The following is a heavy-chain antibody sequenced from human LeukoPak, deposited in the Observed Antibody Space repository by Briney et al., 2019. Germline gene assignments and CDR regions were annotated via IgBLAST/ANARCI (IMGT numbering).Heavy chain of an antibody. CDR2: ISSSSSYI. CDR1: GFTFSSYS. CDR3: ARDGEDWGFPVDL. V-gene: IGHV3-21*01. Sequence: GGSLRLSCAASGFTFSSYSMNWVRQGPGKGLEGVSSISSSSSYIYYADSVKGRFTISRDNAKNSLYLQMNSLRAEDTAVYYCARDGEDWGFPVDLWGQGTLVTVSS. D-gene: IGHD3/OR15-3a*01. J-gene: IGHJ5*02.